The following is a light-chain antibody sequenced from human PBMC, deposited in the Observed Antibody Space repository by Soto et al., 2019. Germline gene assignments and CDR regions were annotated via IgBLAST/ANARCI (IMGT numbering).Light chain of an antibody. CDR1: RSMSNY. Sequence: DIQMTQSPSSLSASVGDRVTITCRASRSMSNYLNWYQQKPGKAPKLLIYATSKLQSGVPPRFSGRGSWTGFNLIISSLQPEDVATYYCQQSYDTPHTFGQRTKLESK. CDR3: QQSYDTPHT. J-gene: IGKJ2*01. CDR2: ATS. V-gene: IGKV1-39*01.